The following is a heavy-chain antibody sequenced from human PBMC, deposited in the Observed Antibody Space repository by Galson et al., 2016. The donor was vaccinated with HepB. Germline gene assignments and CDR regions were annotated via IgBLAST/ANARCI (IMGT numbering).Heavy chain of an antibody. V-gene: IGHV5-10-1*01. Sequence: QSGAEVKKPGESLRISCMGSGYNFITYWISWVRQMPGKGLEWMGSIDPSDSYTNYSPSFQGHVTISTDRSISTAYLQWSSLKASDTAIYYFAIRLYSSGSFDYWGQGTLVTVSS. CDR1: GYNFITYW. J-gene: IGHJ4*02. CDR2: IDPSDSYT. CDR3: AIRLYSSGSFDY. D-gene: IGHD6-19*01.